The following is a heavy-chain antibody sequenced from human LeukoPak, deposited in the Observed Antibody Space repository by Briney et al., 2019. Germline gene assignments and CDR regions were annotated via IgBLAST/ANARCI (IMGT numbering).Heavy chain of an antibody. CDR3: ARGGWSLDP. CDR1: RGAISNSY. Sequence: ASETLSLTCTVSRGAISNSYWSWIRQPPGGGLEWIGYIYYSGSTNFKPSLKSRVTMSVNTSKNQISLKLSSVTAADTAVYYCARGGWSLDPWGQGTLVTVSS. V-gene: IGHV4-59*01. J-gene: IGHJ5*02. D-gene: IGHD2-15*01. CDR2: IYYSGST.